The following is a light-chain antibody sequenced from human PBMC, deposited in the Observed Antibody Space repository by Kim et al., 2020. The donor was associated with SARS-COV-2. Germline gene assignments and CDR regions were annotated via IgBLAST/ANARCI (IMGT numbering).Light chain of an antibody. J-gene: IGKJ2*01. V-gene: IGKV3-15*01. CDR1: QSVTSN. Sequence: SVSPGESATLSCRASQSVTSNLAWYQQKPGQAPRLLIYAASPRATGIPARFSGSGSGTEFTLTITSLKSEDFAVYYCQQYHNWPYTFGQGTKLEI. CDR3: QQYHNWPYT. CDR2: AAS.